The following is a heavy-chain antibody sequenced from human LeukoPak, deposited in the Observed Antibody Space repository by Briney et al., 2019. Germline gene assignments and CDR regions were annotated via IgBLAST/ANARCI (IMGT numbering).Heavy chain of an antibody. Sequence: SGGSLRLSCAASGFTFSSYSMNWVRKAPGKGLEWVSSISSSSSYIYYADSVKGRFTISRDNAKNSLYLQMNSLRAEDTAVYYCAREGGITIFGVVIMYNWFDPWGQGTLVTVSS. CDR2: ISSSSSYI. CDR1: GFTFSSYS. J-gene: IGHJ5*02. D-gene: IGHD3-3*01. V-gene: IGHV3-21*01. CDR3: AREGGITIFGVVIMYNWFDP.